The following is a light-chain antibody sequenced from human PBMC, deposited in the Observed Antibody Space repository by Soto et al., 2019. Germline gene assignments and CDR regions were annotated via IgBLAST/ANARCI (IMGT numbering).Light chain of an antibody. Sequence: EIVLTQSPGTLSLSPGERATLSCRARQSISSSYLAWYQQKPGQAPRPLIYGASSRATGIPDRFSGSGSGTDFTLTISRLEPEDFAVYYCQQYVSSPWTFGQGTKV. J-gene: IGKJ1*01. CDR1: QSISSSY. CDR3: QQYVSSPWT. CDR2: GAS. V-gene: IGKV3-20*01.